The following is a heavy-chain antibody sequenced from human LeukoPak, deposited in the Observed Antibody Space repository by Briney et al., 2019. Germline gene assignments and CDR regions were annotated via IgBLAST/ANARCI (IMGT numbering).Heavy chain of an antibody. Sequence: PGGSLRLSCAASGFTVSSNYMSWVRQAPGKGLEWVSVIYSGGSTYYADSVKGRFTISRDNSKNTLYLQMNSLRAEDTAVYYCARLDYYGSGTYDYWGQGTLVTVSS. D-gene: IGHD3-10*01. CDR3: ARLDYYGSGTYDY. J-gene: IGHJ4*02. CDR1: GFTVSSNY. V-gene: IGHV3-53*01. CDR2: IYSGGST.